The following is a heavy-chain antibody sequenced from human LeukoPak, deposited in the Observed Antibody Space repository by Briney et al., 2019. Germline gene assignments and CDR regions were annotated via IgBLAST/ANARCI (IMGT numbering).Heavy chain of an antibody. J-gene: IGHJ4*02. Sequence: GRSLRLSCAASGFTFSSYGMHWVRQAPGKGLQWVAVISYDGPNRYYADSVKGRFTISRDDSKDTLNLQMSSLRAEDTAVYYCAKEKLPSGYSFLTDYWGQGTLVTVSS. V-gene: IGHV3-30*18. CDR1: GFTFSSYG. D-gene: IGHD5-18*01. CDR3: AKEKLPSGYSFLTDY. CDR2: ISYDGPNR.